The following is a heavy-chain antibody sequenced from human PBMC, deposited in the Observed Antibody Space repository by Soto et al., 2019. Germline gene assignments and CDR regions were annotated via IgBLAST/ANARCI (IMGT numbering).Heavy chain of an antibody. V-gene: IGHV3-30*18. CDR2: TSYDGSNN. D-gene: IGHD3-3*01. Sequence: VQLVESGGGVVQPGGSLRLSCAASGFTFRSYAMHWVRQAPGKGLEWVAVTSYDGSNNYYADSVRGRFTISRDNSKNMLYLQMDSLRVDDTALYYCAKDQGDDFWSGYFYGMDVWGQGTRVTVSS. J-gene: IGHJ6*02. CDR1: GFTFRSYA. CDR3: AKDQGDDFWSGYFYGMDV.